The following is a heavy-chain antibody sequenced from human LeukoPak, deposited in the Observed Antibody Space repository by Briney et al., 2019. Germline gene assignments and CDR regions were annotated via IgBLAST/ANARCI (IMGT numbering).Heavy chain of an antibody. CDR3: AAPETWGDYFDY. CDR1: GFTFSSFS. CDR2: INSGSNTV. J-gene: IGHJ4*02. V-gene: IGHV3-48*02. Sequence: GGSLRLSCAASGFTFSSFSMTWVRQAPEKGLEWLSYINSGSNTVYYADSVKGRFTISRDNAKNSLYLQMNSLRDEDTAVYYCAAPETWGDYFDYWGQGTLVTVSS. D-gene: IGHD3-16*01.